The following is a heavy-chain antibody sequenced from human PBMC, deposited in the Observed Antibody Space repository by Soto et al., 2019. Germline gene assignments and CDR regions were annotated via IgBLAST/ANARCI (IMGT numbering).Heavy chain of an antibody. CDR2: ISSNGGST. CDR3: ARGGVVTANAFDI. CDR1: GFTFSSYA. D-gene: IGHD2-21*02. V-gene: IGHV3-64*01. Sequence: GGSLRLSCAASGFTFSSYAMHWVRQAPGKGLEYVSAISSNGGSTYYANSVKGRFTISRDNSKNTLYLQMGSLRAEDMVVYYCARGGVVTANAFDIWGQGTMVTVSS. J-gene: IGHJ3*02.